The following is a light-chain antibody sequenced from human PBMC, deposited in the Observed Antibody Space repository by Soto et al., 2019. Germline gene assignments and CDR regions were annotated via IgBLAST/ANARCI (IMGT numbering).Light chain of an antibody. Sequence: DIHMTQSPATLSASVGDRVAITCRASQSVSIWLAWYQQKPGNAPRLLIYEASSLKSGAPSRFSGSGSGTEFTLTISSLQPDDFATYYCQQYYDYPWMFGQGTKVDIK. J-gene: IGKJ1*01. V-gene: IGKV1-5*01. CDR3: QQYYDYPWM. CDR1: QSVSIW. CDR2: EAS.